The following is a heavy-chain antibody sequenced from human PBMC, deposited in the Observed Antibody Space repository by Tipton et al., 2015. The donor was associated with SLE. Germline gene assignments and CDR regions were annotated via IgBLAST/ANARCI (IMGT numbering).Heavy chain of an antibody. Sequence: SLRLSCAASGFTFSSYAMHWVRQAPGKGLEWVAVISYDGSNKYYADSVKGRFTISRDNSENTLYLQMNSLRAEDTAVYYCAIISWERGEHAFDIWGQGTMVTVSS. V-gene: IGHV3-30-3*01. D-gene: IGHD3-10*01. CDR1: GFTFSSYA. J-gene: IGHJ3*02. CDR2: ISYDGSNK. CDR3: AIISWERGEHAFDI.